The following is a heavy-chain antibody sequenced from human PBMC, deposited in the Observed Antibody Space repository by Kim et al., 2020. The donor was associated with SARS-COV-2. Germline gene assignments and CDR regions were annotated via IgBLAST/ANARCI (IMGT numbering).Heavy chain of an antibody. Sequence: SETLSLTCAVYGGSFSGYYWSWIRQPPGKGLEWIGEINHSGSTNYNPSLKSRVTISVDTSKNQFSLKLSSVTAADTAVYYCARVGDDSYSGQPYYFDYWGQGTLVTVSS. D-gene: IGHD1-26*01. CDR3: ARVGDDSYSGQPYYFDY. CDR2: INHSGST. CDR1: GGSFSGYY. J-gene: IGHJ4*02. V-gene: IGHV4-34*01.